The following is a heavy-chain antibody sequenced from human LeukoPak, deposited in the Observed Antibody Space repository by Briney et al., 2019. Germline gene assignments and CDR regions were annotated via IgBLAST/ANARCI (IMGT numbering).Heavy chain of an antibody. CDR3: ARLTVTTGSYHFDY. CDR2: ISAYNSYT. Sequence: ASVKVSCKASGYTFASYGISWVRQAPGQGLEWMGWISAYNSYTNYAQKLQGRVTMTTDTSTSTAYMELRSLRADDTAVYYCARLTVTTGSYHFDYWGQGTLVTVSS. J-gene: IGHJ4*02. CDR1: GYTFASYG. V-gene: IGHV1-18*01. D-gene: IGHD1-26*01.